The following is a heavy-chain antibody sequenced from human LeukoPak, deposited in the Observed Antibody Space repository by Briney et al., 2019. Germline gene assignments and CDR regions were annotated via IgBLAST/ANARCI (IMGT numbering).Heavy chain of an antibody. D-gene: IGHD3-9*01. Sequence: ASVKVSCKASGYTFTSYYMHWVRQAPGQGLEWMGIINPSGGSTSYAQKFQGRVTMTRDTSTSTVYMELSSLRSEDTAVYYCARGHPFPSILTQHYNWFDPWGQGTLVTVSS. J-gene: IGHJ5*02. V-gene: IGHV1-46*01. CDR3: ARGHPFPSILTQHYNWFDP. CDR1: GYTFTSYY. CDR2: INPSGGST.